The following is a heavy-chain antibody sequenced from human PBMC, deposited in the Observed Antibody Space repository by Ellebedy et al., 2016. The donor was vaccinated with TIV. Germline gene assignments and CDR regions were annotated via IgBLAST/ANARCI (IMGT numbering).Heavy chain of an antibody. D-gene: IGHD3-22*01. CDR1: GYTFTGYY. CDR3: ARDRRRDSSGAHWYFDL. CDR2: INPSGGST. Sequence: AASVKVSCKASGYTFTGYYIHWVRQAPGQGLEWMGIINPSGGSTSYAQKFQGRVTMTRDTSTSTVYMELSSLRSEDTAVYYCARDRRRDSSGAHWYFDLWGRGTLVTVSS. J-gene: IGHJ2*01. V-gene: IGHV1-46*01.